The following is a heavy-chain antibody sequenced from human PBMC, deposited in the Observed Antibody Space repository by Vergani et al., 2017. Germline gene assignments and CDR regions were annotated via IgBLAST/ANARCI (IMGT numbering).Heavy chain of an antibody. CDR2: IYYSGST. CDR3: ARLTRELLPMGWGVGSFDP. CDR1: GGSISSSSYY. D-gene: IGHD1-26*01. J-gene: IGHJ5*02. V-gene: IGHV4-39*07. Sequence: QLQLQESGPGLVKPSETLSLTCTVSGGSISSSSYYWGWIRQPPGKGLEWIGSIYYSGSTYYNPSLKSRVTISVDTSKNQFSLKLSSVTAADTAVYYCARLTRELLPMGWGVGSFDPWGQGTLVTVSS.